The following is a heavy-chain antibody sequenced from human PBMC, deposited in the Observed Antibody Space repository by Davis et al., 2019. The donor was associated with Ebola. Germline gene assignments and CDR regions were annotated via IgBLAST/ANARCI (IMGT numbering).Heavy chain of an antibody. V-gene: IGHV3-53*05. CDR1: GFTFSSNH. D-gene: IGHD6-19*01. CDR3: ATTQWLREFDN. Sequence: GGSLRLSCAASGFTFSSNHMSWVRQAPGKGLEWVSVIYDQSTAYADSVRGRFIISRDKSNNTLYLEMNSLRVDDTAVYYCATTQWLREFDNWGQGTLVTVSS. J-gene: IGHJ4*02. CDR2: IYDQST.